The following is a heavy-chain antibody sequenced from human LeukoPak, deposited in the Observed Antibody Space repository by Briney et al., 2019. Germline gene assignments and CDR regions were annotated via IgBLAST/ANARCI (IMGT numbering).Heavy chain of an antibody. Sequence: GESLRLSCAASGFTFNTYAMSWVRQAPRKGLEWVSAISSSGGSTFHADSVKGRFTISRDNSKNTLYLQMNSLKAQDTAVYYCGKGWTSMKYDSWGQGTLVTDSS. CDR1: GFTFNTYA. CDR3: GKGWTSMKYDS. J-gene: IGHJ4*02. D-gene: IGHD3/OR15-3a*01. V-gene: IGHV3-23*01. CDR2: ISSSGGST.